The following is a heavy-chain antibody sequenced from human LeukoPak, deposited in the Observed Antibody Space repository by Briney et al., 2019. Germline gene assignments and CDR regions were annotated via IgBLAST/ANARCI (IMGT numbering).Heavy chain of an antibody. CDR2: IYYSGST. CDR1: GGSISSSSYY. D-gene: IGHD6-13*01. Sequence: SETLSLTCTVSGGSISSSSYYWGWIRQPPGKGLEWIGSIYYSGSTYYNPSLKSRVTISVDTSKNQFSLKLSSVTAADTAEYYCAAQQLAIDYWGQGTLVTVS. CDR3: AAQQLAIDY. V-gene: IGHV4-39*01. J-gene: IGHJ4*02.